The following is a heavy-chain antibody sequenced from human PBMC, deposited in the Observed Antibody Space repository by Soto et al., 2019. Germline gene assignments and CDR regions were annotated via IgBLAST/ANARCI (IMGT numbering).Heavy chain of an antibody. D-gene: IGHD6-13*01. CDR2: ISNDGSST. Sequence: GSLRLSCAASGFTFSSCAMNWVRQAPGKGLEWVSHISNDGSSTYYADSVRGRFTISRDNSKNTLYLEMNGLRAEDTAVYYCASYSSPDFDYWGQGTLVTVSS. CDR1: GFTFSSCA. V-gene: IGHV3-23*01. J-gene: IGHJ4*02. CDR3: ASYSSPDFDY.